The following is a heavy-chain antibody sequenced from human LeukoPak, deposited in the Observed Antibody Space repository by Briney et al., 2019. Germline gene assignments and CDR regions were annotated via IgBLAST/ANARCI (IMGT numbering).Heavy chain of an antibody. Sequence: GGSLRLSCAASGFTFSNAWMNWVRQAPGKGLEWVGRIKSKTDGGTTDYAAPVKGRFTISRDDSKNTLYLQMNSLKTEDTAVYYCTTDSYDSSGYYPDYWGQGTLVTVPS. CDR3: TTDSYDSSGYYPDY. D-gene: IGHD3-22*01. V-gene: IGHV3-15*07. CDR1: GFTFSNAW. CDR2: IKSKTDGGTT. J-gene: IGHJ4*02.